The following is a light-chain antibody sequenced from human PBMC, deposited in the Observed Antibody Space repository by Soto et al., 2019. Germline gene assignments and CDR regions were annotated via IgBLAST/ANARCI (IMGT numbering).Light chain of an antibody. CDR1: QSLVHRDGIAY. CDR3: MQGTHWPIT. J-gene: IGKJ5*01. CDR2: KVS. V-gene: IGKV2-30*02. Sequence: DVVMTQSPLSPPVTLGQPSSISFISNQSLVHRDGIAYFSWFQQRPGRSPRRLIYKVSNRDSGVPARFSGSGSGTDFALKISRVEAEDVGVYYCMQGTHWPITFGQGTRLEIK.